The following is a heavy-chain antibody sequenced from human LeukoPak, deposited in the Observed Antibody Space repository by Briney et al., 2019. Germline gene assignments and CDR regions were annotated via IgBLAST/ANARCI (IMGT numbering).Heavy chain of an antibody. J-gene: IGHJ6*03. Sequence: PGRSLRLSCAASGFTFSSYAMHWVRQAPGKGLEYVSAISSNGGSTYYANSVKGRFTISRDNSKNTLYLQMGSLRAEDMAVYYCARTYSSSWAPYYYYMDVWGKGTTVTVSS. D-gene: IGHD6-6*01. CDR2: ISSNGGST. CDR3: ARTYSSSWAPYYYYMDV. CDR1: GFTFSSYA. V-gene: IGHV3-64*01.